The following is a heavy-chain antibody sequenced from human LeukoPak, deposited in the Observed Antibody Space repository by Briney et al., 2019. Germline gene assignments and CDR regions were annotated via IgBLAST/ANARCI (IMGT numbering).Heavy chain of an antibody. D-gene: IGHD3-10*01. V-gene: IGHV1-69*04. CDR1: GGTFSSYA. CDR3: ARAAYYYGPGSYYHFDY. J-gene: IGHJ4*02. Sequence: SVKVSCQASGGTFSSYAISWVRQAPGQGLEWMGRIIPILGIANYAQKFQGRVTITADKSTSTAYMELSSLRSEDTAVYYFARAAYYYGPGSYYHFDYWGQGTLVTVSS. CDR2: IIPILGIA.